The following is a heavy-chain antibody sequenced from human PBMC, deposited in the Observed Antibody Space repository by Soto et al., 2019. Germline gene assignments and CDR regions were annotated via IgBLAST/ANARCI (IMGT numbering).Heavy chain of an antibody. D-gene: IGHD3-22*01. Sequence: GESLKLSCKCSGYSFTSYWSSWVRQMPGKGLEWMGRIDPSDSDTNYSPSFQGHVTISADKSISTAYLQWSSLKASDTAMYYCARHDYYDSSGSDYWGQGTRVPVSS. J-gene: IGHJ4*02. CDR3: ARHDYYDSSGSDY. V-gene: IGHV5-10-1*01. CDR1: GYSFTSYW. CDR2: IDPSDSDT.